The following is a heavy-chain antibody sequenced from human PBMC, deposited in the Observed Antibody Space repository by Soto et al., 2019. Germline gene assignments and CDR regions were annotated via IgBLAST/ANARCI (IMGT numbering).Heavy chain of an antibody. D-gene: IGHD5-12*01. Sequence: ASVKVSCKASGYTFTCYYMYWVRHAPGQGLEWMGWINPNSGGTNYAQKFQGWVTMTRDTSISTAYMELSRLRSDDTAVYYCARVRDSGYDWSLAYRGQGTLVTVSS. CDR3: ARVRDSGYDWSLAY. V-gene: IGHV1-2*04. CDR2: INPNSGGT. J-gene: IGHJ4*02. CDR1: GYTFTCYY.